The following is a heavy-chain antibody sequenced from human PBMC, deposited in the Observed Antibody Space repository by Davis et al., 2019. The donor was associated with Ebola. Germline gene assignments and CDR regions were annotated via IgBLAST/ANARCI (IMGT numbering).Heavy chain of an antibody. CDR2: INASNGNT. CDR3: SSGYYSGAYGMDV. CDR1: GYTFTSYA. V-gene: IGHV1-3*01. J-gene: IGHJ6*02. Sequence: ASVKVSCKASGYTFTSYAMHWVRQAPGQRLEWMGWINASNGNTKYSQKFQGRVTITRDTSASTAYMELSSLRSEDTAVYYCSSGYYSGAYGMDVWGQGTTVTVSS. D-gene: IGHD3-22*01.